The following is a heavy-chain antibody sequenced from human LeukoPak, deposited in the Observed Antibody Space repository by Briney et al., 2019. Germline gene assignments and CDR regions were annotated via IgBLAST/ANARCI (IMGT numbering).Heavy chain of an antibody. Sequence: GGSLRLPCAASGFTFSSYWMHWVRQAPGKGLVWVSGISGSGGSTYYAESVKGRFTISRDNSKNTLFLQMNSLRAEDTAVYYCAKGNGYVRSNGVCYSDYWGQGTLVTVSS. D-gene: IGHD2-8*01. J-gene: IGHJ4*02. CDR1: GFTFSSYW. V-gene: IGHV3-23*01. CDR3: AKGNGYVRSNGVCYSDY. CDR2: ISGSGGST.